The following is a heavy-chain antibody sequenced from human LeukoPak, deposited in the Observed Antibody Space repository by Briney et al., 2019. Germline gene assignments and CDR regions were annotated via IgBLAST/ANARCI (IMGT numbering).Heavy chain of an antibody. Sequence: GGSLRLSCAVSGFTSSSYWMSWVRQAPGKGLEWVANIKQDGSEKYYVDSVKGRFSISRDNAKNSLYLQMNSLRVEDTAVYYCARGGSSGWDYYYYYMDVWGKGTTVTISS. CDR3: ARGGSSGWDYYYYYMDV. V-gene: IGHV3-7*03. J-gene: IGHJ6*03. CDR1: GFTSSSYW. CDR2: IKQDGSEK. D-gene: IGHD6-19*01.